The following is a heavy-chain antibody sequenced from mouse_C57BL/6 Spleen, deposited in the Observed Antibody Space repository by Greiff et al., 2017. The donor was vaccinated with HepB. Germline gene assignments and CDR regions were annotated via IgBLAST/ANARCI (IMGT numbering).Heavy chain of an antibody. V-gene: IGHV1-50*01. Sequence: QVQLQQPGAELVKPGASVKLSCKASGYTFTSYWMQWVKQRPGQGLEWIGEIDPSDSYTNYNQKFKGKATLTVDTSSSTAYMQLSSLTSEDSAVYYCARRHYGSSRFAYWGQGTLVTVSA. CDR2: IDPSDSYT. CDR1: GYTFTSYW. CDR3: ARRHYGSSRFAY. D-gene: IGHD1-1*01. J-gene: IGHJ3*01.